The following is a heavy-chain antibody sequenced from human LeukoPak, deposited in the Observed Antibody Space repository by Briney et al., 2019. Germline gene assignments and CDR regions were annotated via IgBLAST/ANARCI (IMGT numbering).Heavy chain of an antibody. CDR3: ARTEGPLNFGY. V-gene: IGHV1-46*01. CDR2: INPSGGST. CDR1: GYTFTSYY. J-gene: IGHJ4*02. Sequence: PRASVNVSCKASGYTFTSYYMHWVRQAPGQGREWMGIINPSGGSTSYAQKFQGRVTMTRDMYTSTVYMELSSLRSGDTAVYYCARTEGPLNFGYWGQGTLVTVSS.